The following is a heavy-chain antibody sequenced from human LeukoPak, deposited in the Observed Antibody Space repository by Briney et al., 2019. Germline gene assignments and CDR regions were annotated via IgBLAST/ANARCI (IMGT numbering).Heavy chain of an antibody. Sequence: GGSLRLSCAASGFTFSSYGMHWVRQAPGKGLEWVAVISYDGSNKYYADSVKGRFTISRDNSKNTLYLQMNSLRAEDTAVYYCAKDRLITMVREVIQDWGQGTLVTVSS. CDR2: ISYDGSNK. V-gene: IGHV3-30*18. CDR1: GFTFSSYG. J-gene: IGHJ1*01. CDR3: AKDRLITMVREVIQD. D-gene: IGHD3-10*01.